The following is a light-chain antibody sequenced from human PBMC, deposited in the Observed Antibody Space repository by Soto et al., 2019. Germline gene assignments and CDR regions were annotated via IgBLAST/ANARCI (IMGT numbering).Light chain of an antibody. CDR1: SSDVGAYNY. V-gene: IGLV2-14*01. CDR2: EVS. J-gene: IGLJ3*02. CDR3: SSFTSSNTWV. Sequence: QSVLTQPASVSGSPGQSITLSCTGTSSDVGAYNYVSWFQQHPGKAPKLMIYEVSNRPSGVSNRFSGSKSGNTASLTISGLQADDEADYYCSSFTSSNTWVFGGGTKLTVL.